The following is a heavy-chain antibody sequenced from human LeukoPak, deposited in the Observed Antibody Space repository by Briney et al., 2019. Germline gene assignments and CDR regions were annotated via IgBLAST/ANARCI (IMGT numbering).Heavy chain of an antibody. J-gene: IGHJ4*02. V-gene: IGHV3-21*01. CDR1: GFTFSSYS. CDR2: ISSRSSYI. Sequence: GGSLRLSCVASGFTFSSYSMNWVRQAPGKGLEWVSSISSRSSYIYYADSVKGRFTISRDNAKNSLYLQMNSLRAEDTAVYYCASSDYGGNSDYWGQGTLVTVSS. CDR3: ASSDYGGNSDY. D-gene: IGHD4-23*01.